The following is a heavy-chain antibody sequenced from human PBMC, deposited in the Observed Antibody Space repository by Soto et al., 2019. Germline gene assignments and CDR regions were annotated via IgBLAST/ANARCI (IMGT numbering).Heavy chain of an antibody. CDR2: TIPILDVA. Sequence: QVQLVQSGAEVKKPGSSVKVSCKASGGTFSTSTFTWVRQAPGQGLEWMGRTIPILDVADYAQDFQGRVTITAEKSTSKAYMELTSLTSKDTAVYYCARDSPIGSTYSGYDAIDSWGQGTLVTVSS. D-gene: IGHD5-12*01. J-gene: IGHJ4*02. V-gene: IGHV1-69*08. CDR3: ARDSPIGSTYSGYDAIDS. CDR1: GGTFSTST.